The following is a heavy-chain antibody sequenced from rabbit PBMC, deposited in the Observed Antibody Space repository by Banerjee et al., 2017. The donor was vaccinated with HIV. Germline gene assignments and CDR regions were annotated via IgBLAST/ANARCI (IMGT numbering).Heavy chain of an antibody. J-gene: IGHJ6*01. V-gene: IGHV1S40*01. Sequence: QSLEESGGDLVKPEGSLTLTCTASGFSFSSNEYMCWVRQAPGKGLEWISCIAGDSSGFTYSATWAKGRFTCSKTSSTTVTLQMTSLTVADTATYFCARDTGTSFSSYGMDLRGPGTLVTVS. D-gene: IGHD7-1*01. CDR1: GFSFSSNEY. CDR2: IAGDSSGFT. CDR3: ARDTGTSFSSYGMDL.